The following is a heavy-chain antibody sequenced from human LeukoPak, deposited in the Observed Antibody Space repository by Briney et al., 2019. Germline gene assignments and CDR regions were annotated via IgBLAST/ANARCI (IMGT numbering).Heavy chain of an antibody. CDR3: ARTDSSGWGGFDY. D-gene: IGHD6-19*01. V-gene: IGHV3-33*01. CDR2: IWYDGSNQ. J-gene: IGHJ4*02. CDR1: GFTFSSYG. Sequence: GGSLRLSCAASGFTFSSYGMHWVRQAPGKGLEWVAVIWYDGSNQYYADSVKGRFTISRDNSKNTLYLQMNSLRAEDTAVYYCARTDSSGWGGFDYWGQGTLVTVSS.